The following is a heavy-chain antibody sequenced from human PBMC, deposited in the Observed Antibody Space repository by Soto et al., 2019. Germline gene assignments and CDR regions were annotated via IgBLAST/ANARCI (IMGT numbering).Heavy chain of an antibody. CDR1: GFTFSSYD. CDR3: ARDLLFGVVTHYYGMDV. V-gene: IGHV3-13*01. CDR2: IGTAGDT. J-gene: IGHJ6*02. D-gene: IGHD3-3*01. Sequence: GGSLRLSCAASGFTFSSYDMHWVRQATGKGLEWVSAIGTAGDTYYPGSVKGRFTISRENAKNSLYLQMNSLRAEDTAVHYCARDLLFGVVTHYYGMDVWGQGTTVTVSS.